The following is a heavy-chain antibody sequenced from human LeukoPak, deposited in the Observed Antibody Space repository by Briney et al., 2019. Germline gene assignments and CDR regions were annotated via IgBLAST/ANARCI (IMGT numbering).Heavy chain of an antibody. CDR3: ARHSGGWYSGFDY. V-gene: IGHV4-34*01. J-gene: IGHJ4*02. Sequence: SETLSLTCAVYGGSFSGYYWSWIRQPPGKGLEWIGEINHSGSTNYNPSLKSRVTISVDTSKNQFSLKLSSVTAADTAVYYCARHSGGWYSGFDYWGQGTLVTVSS. CDR2: INHSGST. CDR1: GGSFSGYY. D-gene: IGHD6-19*01.